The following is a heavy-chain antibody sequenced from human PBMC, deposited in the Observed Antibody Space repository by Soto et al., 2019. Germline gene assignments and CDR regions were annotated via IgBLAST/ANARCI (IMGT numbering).Heavy chain of an antibody. J-gene: IGHJ5*02. CDR2: ISGRSGVP. D-gene: IGHD3-16*01. CDR1: GLTLRSYA. V-gene: IGHV3-23*01. CDR3: AKGGPFTGGFDP. Sequence: GGSLRLSCAGSGLTLRSYAMTWIRQTPEKGLEWVSTISGRSGVPSYADSVNGRFAVSRDNSKNTLYLQMNSLRPDDTAIYYCAKGGPFTGGFDPWGQGTLVTVSS.